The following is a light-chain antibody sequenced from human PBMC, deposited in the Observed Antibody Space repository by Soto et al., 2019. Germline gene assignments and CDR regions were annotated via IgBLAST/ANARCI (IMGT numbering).Light chain of an antibody. J-gene: IGKJ3*01. CDR3: QRRSNWPPT. CDR2: DAS. V-gene: IGKV3-11*01. CDR1: QSVSSY. Sequence: EIVLTQSPATLSLTPEERATLSCRASQSVSSYLAWYQQKPGQAPRLLIYDASNRATGIPARFSGSGSGTDFTLTISSLEPEDFAVYYCQRRSNWPPTFGPGTKVDIK.